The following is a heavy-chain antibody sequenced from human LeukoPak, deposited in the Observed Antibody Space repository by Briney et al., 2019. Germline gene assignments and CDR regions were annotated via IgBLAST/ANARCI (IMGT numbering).Heavy chain of an antibody. Sequence: NSSETLSLTCTVSGGSISSGSYYWSWIRQPAGKGLEWIGRIYTSGSTNYNPSLKSRVTISVDTSKNQFSLKLSSVTAADTAMYYWARFSSGGDYWGQGTLVTVSS. J-gene: IGHJ4*02. CDR1: GGSISSGSYY. CDR3: ARFSSGGDY. V-gene: IGHV4-61*02. CDR2: IYTSGST. D-gene: IGHD3-10*01.